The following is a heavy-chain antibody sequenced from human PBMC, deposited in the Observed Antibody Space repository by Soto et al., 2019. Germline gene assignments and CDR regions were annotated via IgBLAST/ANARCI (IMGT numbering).Heavy chain of an antibody. J-gene: IGHJ4*02. CDR2: ISYDGSNK. CDR1: GFTFSSYA. Sequence: QVQLVESGGGVVQPGRSLRLSCAASGFTFSSYAMHWVRQAPGKGLEWVAVISYDGSNKYYADCVKDRFTISRDKSKNTRYLQMNSRRAEDTAVYYSARDSNLGYCSGGSCYIDYWGQGTLVTVSS. V-gene: IGHV3-30-3*01. CDR3: ARDSNLGYCSGGSCYIDY. D-gene: IGHD2-15*01.